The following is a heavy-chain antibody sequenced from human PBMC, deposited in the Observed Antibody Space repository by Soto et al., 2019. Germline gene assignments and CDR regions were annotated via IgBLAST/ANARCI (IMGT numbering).Heavy chain of an antibody. CDR3: ARVQGYCSGGSCYPALNFDY. CDR2: IYYSGST. D-gene: IGHD2-15*01. Sequence: PSETLSLTCTVSGGSISSGGYYWSWIRQHPGKGLEWIGYIYYSGSTYYNPSLKSRVTISVDTSKNQFSLKLSSVTAADTAVYYCARVQGYCSGGSCYPALNFDYWGQGTLVTVSS. J-gene: IGHJ4*02. CDR1: GGSISSGGYY. V-gene: IGHV4-31*03.